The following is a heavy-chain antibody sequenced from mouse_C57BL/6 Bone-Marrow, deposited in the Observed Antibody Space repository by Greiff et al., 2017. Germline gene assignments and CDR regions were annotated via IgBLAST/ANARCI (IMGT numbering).Heavy chain of an antibody. CDR3: ARSGGRDYGYFDV. CDR2: IYPRAGST. Sequence: QVQLKESGPELVKPGASVKLSCKASGYTFTSYDINWVKQRPGQGLEWLGWIYPRAGSTKYNEKFKGKATLTVDTSSSTAYMELHSLTSEDSAVYFCARSGGRDYGYFDVWGTGTTLTVSS. J-gene: IGHJ1*03. CDR1: GYTFTSYD. V-gene: IGHV1-85*01. D-gene: IGHD3-1*01.